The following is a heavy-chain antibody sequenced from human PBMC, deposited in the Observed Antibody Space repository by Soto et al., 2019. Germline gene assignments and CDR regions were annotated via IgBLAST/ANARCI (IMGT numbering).Heavy chain of an antibody. D-gene: IGHD3-22*01. CDR3: AKPNYGSSGYYYGRYYFGY. CDR1: GFGFSGYA. Sequence: GGSLRLSCAASGFGFSGYAMSWVRQAPGKGLEWVSAISGSGEFIYYADSVKGRFTISRDNSKNTLYLQMNSLGAEDTAVYYCAKPNYGSSGYYYGRYYFGYWGQGTLVTVSS. V-gene: IGHV3-23*01. CDR2: ISGSGEFI. J-gene: IGHJ4*02.